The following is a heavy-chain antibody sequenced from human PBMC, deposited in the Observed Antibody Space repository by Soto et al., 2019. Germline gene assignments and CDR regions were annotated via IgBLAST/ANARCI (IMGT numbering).Heavy chain of an antibody. CDR2: INAGNGNT. D-gene: IGHD5-12*01. CDR3: AREWIDYYYGMDV. Sequence: ASVKVSCKASGYTFPSYAMHWVRQAPGQRLEWMGWINAGNGNTKYSQKFQGRVTITRDTSASTACMELSRLRSEDTAVYYCAREWIDYYYGMDVWGQGTTVTVSS. J-gene: IGHJ6*02. V-gene: IGHV1-3*01. CDR1: GYTFPSYA.